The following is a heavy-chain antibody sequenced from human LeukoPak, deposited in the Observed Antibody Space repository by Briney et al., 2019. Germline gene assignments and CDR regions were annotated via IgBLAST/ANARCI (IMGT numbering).Heavy chain of an antibody. D-gene: IGHD6-13*01. V-gene: IGHV4-34*01. CDR1: GGSFSGYY. CDR3: ARDRQQLVLENWFDP. CDR2: INHSGST. J-gene: IGHJ5*02. Sequence: SETLSLTCAVYGGSFSGYYWSWIRQPPGKGLEWIGEINHSGSTNYNPSLKSRVTISVDTSKNQFSLKLSSVTAADTAVYYCARDRQQLVLENWFDPWGQGTLVTVSS.